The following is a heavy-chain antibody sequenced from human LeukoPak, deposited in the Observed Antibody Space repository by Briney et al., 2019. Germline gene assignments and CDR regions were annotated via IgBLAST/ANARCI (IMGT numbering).Heavy chain of an antibody. V-gene: IGHV3-33*01. J-gene: IGHJ3*02. D-gene: IGHD2-2*01. CDR1: GFTFSSYG. CDR3: ARGGDIVVVPAASDAFDI. CDR2: IWYDGSNK. Sequence: GRSLRLSCAASGFTFSSYGMHWVRQAPGKGLEWVAVIWYDGSNKYYADSVKGRFTISRDNSKNTLYLQINSPRAEDTAVYYCARGGDIVVVPAASDAFDIWGQGTMVTVSS.